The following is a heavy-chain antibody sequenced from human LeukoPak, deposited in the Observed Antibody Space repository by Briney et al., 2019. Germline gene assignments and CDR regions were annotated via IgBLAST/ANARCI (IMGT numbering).Heavy chain of an antibody. V-gene: IGHV1-8*01. Sequence: ASVKVSCKASGYTFTSYDINWVRQATGQGLEWMGWMNPNSGNTGYAQKFQGRVTMTRDTSISTAYMELSSLRSEDTAVYYCARDDSSSWPVYYMDVWGKGTTVTVSS. CDR3: ARDDSSSWPVYYMDV. J-gene: IGHJ6*03. D-gene: IGHD6-13*01. CDR2: MNPNSGNT. CDR1: GYTFTSYD.